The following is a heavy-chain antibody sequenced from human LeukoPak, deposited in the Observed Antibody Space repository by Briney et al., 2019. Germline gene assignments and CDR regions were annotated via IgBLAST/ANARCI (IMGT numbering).Heavy chain of an antibody. CDR1: GFTFSTFN. Sequence: GGSLRLSCAASGFTFSTFNMHWVRQAPGKGLEWVAVFSSDGKSTYYAENVQGRFTISRDNSKNTLSLQMNSLRAEDTAVYYCAKSYYYHSGSFHYWGQGALVTVSS. CDR2: FSSDGKST. D-gene: IGHD3-10*01. J-gene: IGHJ4*02. CDR3: AKSYYYHSGSFHY. V-gene: IGHV3-30*18.